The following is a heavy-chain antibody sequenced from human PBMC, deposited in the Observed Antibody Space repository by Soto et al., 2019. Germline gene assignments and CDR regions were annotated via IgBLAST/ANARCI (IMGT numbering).Heavy chain of an antibody. D-gene: IGHD3-22*01. V-gene: IGHV1-8*01. CDR3: ERGHNYYDSSGYYGD. CDR2: MNANSGNT. CDR1: GYTFTSYD. Sequence: QVQLVQSGAEVKKPGASVKVSCKASGYTFTSYDINWVRQASGQGLAWMGWMNANSGNTGYAQKFQGRVTMTRSNSVSTAYMELNGLRSEDTAVYYCERGHNYYDSSGYYGDWGQGTLVTVSS. J-gene: IGHJ4*02.